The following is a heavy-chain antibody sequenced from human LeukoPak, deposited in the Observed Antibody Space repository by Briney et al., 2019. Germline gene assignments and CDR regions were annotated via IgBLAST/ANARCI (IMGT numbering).Heavy chain of an antibody. CDR1: GFTFSRYA. J-gene: IGHJ4*02. V-gene: IGHV3-23*01. CDR2: IIRSGRRP. D-gene: IGHD3-10*01. CDR3: AKVPPRKLRFGDV. Sequence: PGGSLRLSCAASGFTFSRYAMRWVPQAPGKGREWCASIIRSGRRPYSAHPVTGRFTSCRDNSTNPLYLQLNSRRAEDTALFYCAKVPPRKLRFGDVWGQETVVSVS.